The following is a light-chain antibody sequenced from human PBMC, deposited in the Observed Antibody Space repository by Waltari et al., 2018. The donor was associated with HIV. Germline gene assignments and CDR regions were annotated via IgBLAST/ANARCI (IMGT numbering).Light chain of an antibody. CDR3: QQYGSSPPT. J-gene: IGKJ2*01. Sequence: EIVLTQSPGTLSLSPGERATISCLASESVSSSYLSWSQQKHGQALTFLIYCASSRATGIPDRFSGSGSGTDFTLTISRLEPEDFAVYCCQQYGSSPPTFGQGTNLEIK. CDR1: ESVSSSY. V-gene: IGKV3-20*01. CDR2: CAS.